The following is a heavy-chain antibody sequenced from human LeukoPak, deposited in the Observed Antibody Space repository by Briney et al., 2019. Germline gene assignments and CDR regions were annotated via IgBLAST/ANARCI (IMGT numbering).Heavy chain of an antibody. Sequence: GGSLRLSCVGSGFNFGSYAINWVRQAPGKGLEWVAVISYDESNKYYADSVKGRFTISRDNSKNTLYLQVDSPGAEDTAVYYCAIPGIAAAGETYLDYWGQGTLVTVSS. CDR3: AIPGIAAAGETYLDY. CDR1: GFNFGSYA. V-gene: IGHV3-30*04. D-gene: IGHD6-13*01. CDR2: ISYDESNK. J-gene: IGHJ4*02.